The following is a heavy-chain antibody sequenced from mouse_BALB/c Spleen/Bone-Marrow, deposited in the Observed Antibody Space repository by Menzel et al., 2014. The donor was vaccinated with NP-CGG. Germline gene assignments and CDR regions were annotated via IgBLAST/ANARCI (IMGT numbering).Heavy chain of an antibody. D-gene: IGHD2-1*01. Sequence: EVQRVESGGGLVKPGGSLKLSCAVSGFTFSVYYMYWVRQNPEKRLEWVATINDGGGYTYYPDSVKGRFTISRDNAKNNLYLQMSSLKSEDTAMYYCARDGNFAMDYWGQGTSVTVSS. CDR3: ARDGNFAMDY. CDR1: GFTFSVYY. V-gene: IGHV5-4*02. J-gene: IGHJ4*01. CDR2: INDGGGYT.